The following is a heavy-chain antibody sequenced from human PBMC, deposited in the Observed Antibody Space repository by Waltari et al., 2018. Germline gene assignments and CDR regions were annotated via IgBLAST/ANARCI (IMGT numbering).Heavy chain of an antibody. Sequence: EVQLVESGGGLVQPGGSLRLSCAASGFTFSSYWMSWVRQATGKGLGGVSAISGSGGSTYYADSGKGRLTISRDNSKNTLYLQMNSLRAEDTAVYYCAKDRAVRLEPYYFDYWGQGTLVTVSS. V-gene: IGHV3-23*04. D-gene: IGHD1-1*01. CDR3: AKDRAVRLEPYYFDY. J-gene: IGHJ4*02. CDR2: ISGSGGST. CDR1: GFTFSSYW.